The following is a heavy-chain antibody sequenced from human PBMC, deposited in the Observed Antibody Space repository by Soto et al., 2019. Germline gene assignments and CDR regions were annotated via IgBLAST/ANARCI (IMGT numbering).Heavy chain of an antibody. Sequence: SETLSLTCTVSGGSISSYYWSWIRQPPGKGLEWIGYIYHSGSTNYNPSLKSRVTISVDTSKNQFSLKLSSVTAADTAVYYCAREAWNQAGKNWFDPWGQGTLVTVSS. D-gene: IGHD1-1*01. J-gene: IGHJ5*02. CDR1: GGSISSYY. CDR3: AREAWNQAGKNWFDP. CDR2: IYHSGST. V-gene: IGHV4-59*01.